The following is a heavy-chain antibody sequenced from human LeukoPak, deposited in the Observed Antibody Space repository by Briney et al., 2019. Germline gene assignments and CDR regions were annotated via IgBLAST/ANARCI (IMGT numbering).Heavy chain of an antibody. Sequence: PSETLSLTCTVSGGSMSSYYWSWIRHPPGKGLEWIGYIYYSGSTKCNPSLKSRVTISVDTSKNQFSLKLSSVTAADTAVYYCARGARAGYNLEPFDYWGQGTLVTVSS. CDR3: ARGARAGYNLEPFDY. J-gene: IGHJ4*02. D-gene: IGHD5-24*01. V-gene: IGHV4-59*08. CDR2: IYYSGST. CDR1: GGSMSSYY.